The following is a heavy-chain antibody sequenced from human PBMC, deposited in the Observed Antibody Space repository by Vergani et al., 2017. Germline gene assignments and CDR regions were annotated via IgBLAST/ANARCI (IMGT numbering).Heavy chain of an antibody. CDR1: GGSFTSYH. D-gene: IGHD4-11*01. J-gene: IGHJ6*02. V-gene: IGHV4-34*01. CDR3: ARVNTETNGHLYYYYYGMDV. CDR2: IDHTGRP. Sequence: QVQLQQWGGGLLKPSETLSLTCVVNGGSFTSYHWTWIRQSPGEGLEWVGDIDHTGRPDYNPSLKSRLTMSVDKSRNQFSLTLNSVTATDTAIYFCARVNTETNGHLYYYYYGMDVWGQGTTVTVSS.